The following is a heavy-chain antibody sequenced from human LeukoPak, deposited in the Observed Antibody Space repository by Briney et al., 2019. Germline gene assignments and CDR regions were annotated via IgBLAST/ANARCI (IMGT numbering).Heavy chain of an antibody. D-gene: IGHD3-9*01. V-gene: IGHV4-30-4*01. CDR3: DRVGYSDSHFDY. CDR2: IYYSGST. J-gene: IGHJ4*02. Sequence: SQTLSLTCTVSGGSIGSGDYYWSWNRQAPGKGLEWIGYIYYSGSTYYNPSLKSRVTISVDTSKNQFSLKLSSVTAADTAVYYCDRVGYSDSHFDYWGQGTLVTVSS. CDR1: GGSIGSGDYY.